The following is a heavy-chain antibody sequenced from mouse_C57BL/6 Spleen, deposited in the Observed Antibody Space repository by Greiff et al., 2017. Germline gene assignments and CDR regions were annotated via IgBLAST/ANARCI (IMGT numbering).Heavy chain of an antibody. CDR1: GYAFTNYL. V-gene: IGHV1-54*01. CDR3: ARLDYGWYFGV. J-gene: IGHJ1*03. CDR2: INPGSGGT. Sequence: VQLQQSGAELVRPGTSVKVSCKASGYAFTNYLIAWVKQRPGQGLEWIGAINPGSGGTNYTAKFKGHATLTADKSSRTSYLQLSSLTAEGCAVYFCARLDYGWYFGVWGTGTTVTVSS. D-gene: IGHD2-4*01.